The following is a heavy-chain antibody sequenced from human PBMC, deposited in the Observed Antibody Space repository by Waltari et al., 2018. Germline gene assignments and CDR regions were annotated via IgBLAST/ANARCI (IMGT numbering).Heavy chain of an antibody. D-gene: IGHD3-9*01. CDR2: IYPDPGDSDI. CDR1: GYLFTSYW. J-gene: IGHJ5*02. CDR3: VRGLLGGYERGWFDP. V-gene: IGHV5-51*01. Sequence: EVQLVQSGAEVKTPGESLKISCQASGYLFTSYWLGWVRQRPGKGLEWKGIIYPDPGDSDIRYSPSFQGRVTISADKSVTTVYLHWSSLEASDTAIYYCVRGLLGGYERGWFDPWGQGTLVTVSS.